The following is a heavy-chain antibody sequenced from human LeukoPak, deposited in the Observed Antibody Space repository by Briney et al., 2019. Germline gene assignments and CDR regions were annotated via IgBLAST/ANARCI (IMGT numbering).Heavy chain of an antibody. V-gene: IGHV4-59*01. J-gene: IGHJ6*02. D-gene: IGHD2-21*02. Sequence: PSETLSLTCFVSGGSISGSHWSWIRQSPGKGLEWIGYILYTGITDYNPSLRSRVTLSIDLSKNQFSLRLSSVTAADTAVYYCARTGGDCSSGLCYYAMDVWGQGTTVTVS. CDR2: ILYTGIT. CDR3: ARTGGDCSSGLCYYAMDV. CDR1: GGSISGSH.